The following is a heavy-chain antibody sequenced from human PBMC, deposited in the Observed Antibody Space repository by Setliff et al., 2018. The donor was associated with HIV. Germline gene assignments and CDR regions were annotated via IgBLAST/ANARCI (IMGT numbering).Heavy chain of an antibody. V-gene: IGHV4-4*07. Sequence: PSETLSLTCNVSGVSISGYFWTWIRQPAGKGLEWIGRIYTSGSTNYNPSLKSRLSMSIDTSKNHFSLRLTSVTAADTAVYYCARDLPELTGRSFDPWGQGIQVTVSS. D-gene: IGHD7-27*01. J-gene: IGHJ5*02. CDR3: ARDLPELTGRSFDP. CDR1: GVSISGYF. CDR2: IYTSGST.